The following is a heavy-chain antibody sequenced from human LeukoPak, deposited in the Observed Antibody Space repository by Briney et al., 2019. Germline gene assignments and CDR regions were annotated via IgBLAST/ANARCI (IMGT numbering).Heavy chain of an antibody. Sequence: VKASCKVSGDSLSELSIHWVRQAPGRGLEWMGGFDPTNDERIYAQNVQGRVTTTENKYTAIVYMEMSSLTSEDTAVYYCATDLDKTGGISVWGKGTPVIVSS. CDR1: GDSLSELS. V-gene: IGHV1-24*01. CDR3: ATDLDKTGGISV. J-gene: IGHJ6*04. CDR2: FDPTNDER. D-gene: IGHD1-14*01.